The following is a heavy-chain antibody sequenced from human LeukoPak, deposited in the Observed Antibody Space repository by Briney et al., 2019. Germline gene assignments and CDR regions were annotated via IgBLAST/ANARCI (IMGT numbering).Heavy chain of an antibody. D-gene: IGHD3-22*01. J-gene: IGHJ3*02. V-gene: IGHV3-9*01. Sequence: GGSLRLSCAASGFTFDDYAMHWVRQAPGRGLEWVSGISWNSGSIGYADSVKGRFTISRDNAKNSLYLQMNSLRAEDTALYYCAKVWGYYDSGAFDIWGQGTMVTVSS. CDR3: AKVWGYYDSGAFDI. CDR2: ISWNSGSI. CDR1: GFTFDDYA.